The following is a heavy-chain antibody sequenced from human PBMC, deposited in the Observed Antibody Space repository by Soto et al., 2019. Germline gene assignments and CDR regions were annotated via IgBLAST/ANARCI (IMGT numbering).Heavy chain of an antibody. D-gene: IGHD3-22*01. CDR3: ARKDKSGYFNWFDP. CDR1: GYSFTRHW. V-gene: IGHV5-51*01. CDR2: TYPADSDA. J-gene: IGHJ5*02. Sequence: GESLKISCKADGYSFTRHWIGWVRQVPGRGLEWVAVTYPADSDARYSPSFRGRGTISVDISINTVYLQWRSLKASDTAIYFCARKDKSGYFNWFDPWGQGTLVTVSS.